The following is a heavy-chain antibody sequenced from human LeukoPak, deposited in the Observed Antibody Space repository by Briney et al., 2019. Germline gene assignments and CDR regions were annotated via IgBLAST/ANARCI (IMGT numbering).Heavy chain of an antibody. V-gene: IGHV4-59*11. Sequence: SETLSLTCTVSGGSISSHYWIWIRQSPEKGLEWIGDISSSGGTGYNPSLRSRVTISLDTSKNQFSLNLSSVTAADTAVYYCARGALRGFYAFFYMDVWGKGTAVTVSS. CDR2: ISSSGGT. CDR1: GGSISSHY. J-gene: IGHJ6*03. D-gene: IGHD5/OR15-5a*01. CDR3: ARGALRGFYAFFYMDV.